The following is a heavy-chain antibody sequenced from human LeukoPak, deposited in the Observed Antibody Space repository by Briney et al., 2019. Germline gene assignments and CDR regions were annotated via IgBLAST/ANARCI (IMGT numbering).Heavy chain of an antibody. Sequence: GGSLRLSCAASGFIFSYYYMSWIRQAPGKGLEWVSYISSSGSTIYYADSVKGRFTISRDNAKNSLYLQMNSLRAEDTAVYYCAKTSPRYSSSWADYWGQGTLVTVSS. CDR2: ISSSGSTI. CDR3: AKTSPRYSSSWADY. CDR1: GFIFSYYY. D-gene: IGHD6-13*01. V-gene: IGHV3-11*01. J-gene: IGHJ4*02.